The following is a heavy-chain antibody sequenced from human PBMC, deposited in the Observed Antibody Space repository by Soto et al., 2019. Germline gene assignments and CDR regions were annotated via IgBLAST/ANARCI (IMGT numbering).Heavy chain of an antibody. D-gene: IGHD3-22*01. CDR1: GFTFSSYS. J-gene: IGHJ4*02. CDR3: ARDSTAMYYYDSSGYYPFDY. CDR2: ISSSSSYI. Sequence: GGSLRLSCAASGFTFSSYSMNWVRQAPGKGLEWVSSISSSSSYIYYADSVKGRFTISRDNAKNSLYLQMNSLRAEDTAVYYCARDSTAMYYYDSSGYYPFDYWGQGTLVTVSS. V-gene: IGHV3-21*01.